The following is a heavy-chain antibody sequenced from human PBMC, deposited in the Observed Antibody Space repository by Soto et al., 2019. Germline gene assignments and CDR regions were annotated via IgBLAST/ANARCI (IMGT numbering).Heavy chain of an antibody. CDR1: GYTFTGYY. CDR2: INPNSGGT. D-gene: IGHD6-13*01. Sequence: GASVKVSCKASGYTFTGYYMHWVRQAPGQGLEWMGWINPNSGGTNYAQKFQGWVTMTRDTSISTAYMELSRLRSDDTAVYYCALAGRQQLVENWFDPWGQGTLVTVSS. J-gene: IGHJ5*02. CDR3: ALAGRQQLVENWFDP. V-gene: IGHV1-2*04.